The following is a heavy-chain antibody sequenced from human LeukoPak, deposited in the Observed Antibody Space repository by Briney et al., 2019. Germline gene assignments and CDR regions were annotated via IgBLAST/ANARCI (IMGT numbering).Heavy chain of an antibody. CDR3: ARRRDLYSGSYYPFDY. CDR2: IYPGDSDA. Sequence: GESLKISCKGSGYSFTSYWIGWVRQMPGKGLKWMGIIYPGDSDARYSPSFQGQVTISADKSISTAYPQWSSLKASDTAMYYCARRRDLYSGSYYPFDYWGQGTLVTVSS. CDR1: GYSFTSYW. D-gene: IGHD1-26*01. J-gene: IGHJ4*02. V-gene: IGHV5-51*01.